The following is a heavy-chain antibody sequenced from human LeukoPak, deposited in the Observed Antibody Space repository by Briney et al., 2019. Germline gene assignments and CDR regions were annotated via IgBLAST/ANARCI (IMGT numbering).Heavy chain of an antibody. Sequence: GRSLRLSCAASGFTFSSYGMRWVRQAPGKGLEWVAFIWYDGSNKYYADSVKGRFNISTDNSKNTLYLQMNSLRAENAAVYYCAARGDALDYWGQGTLVTVSS. CDR2: IWYDGSNK. D-gene: IGHD2-21*01. CDR1: GFTFSSYG. CDR3: AARGDALDY. J-gene: IGHJ4*02. V-gene: IGHV3-33*01.